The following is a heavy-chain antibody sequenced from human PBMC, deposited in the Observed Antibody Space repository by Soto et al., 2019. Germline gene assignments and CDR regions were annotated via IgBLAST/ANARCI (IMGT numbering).Heavy chain of an antibody. CDR3: ARGHCTSTSCYPSDY. J-gene: IGHJ4*02. CDR1: GGSISNYY. D-gene: IGHD2-2*01. V-gene: IGHV4-4*07. Sequence: SETLSLTCTVSGGSISNYYWSWIRQLAGKGLEWIGRIYTSGSTDYNPSLKSRVTMSVDTSKNQFSLRLNSVTAADTAVYYCARGHCTSTSCYPSDYWGQGALVTVSS. CDR2: IYTSGST.